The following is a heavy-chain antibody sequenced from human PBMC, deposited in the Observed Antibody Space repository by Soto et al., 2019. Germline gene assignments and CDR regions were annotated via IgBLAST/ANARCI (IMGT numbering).Heavy chain of an antibody. CDR3: AKVLRSGRITMIVVVSPFDY. J-gene: IGHJ4*02. D-gene: IGHD3-22*01. CDR1: GFTFSSYA. Sequence: GGSLRLSCAASGFTFSSYAMSWVRQAPGKGLEWVSAISGSGGSTYYADSVKGRFTISRDNSKNTLYLQMNSLRAEDTAVYYCAKVLRSGRITMIVVVSPFDYWGPGTLVTVSS. CDR2: ISGSGGST. V-gene: IGHV3-23*01.